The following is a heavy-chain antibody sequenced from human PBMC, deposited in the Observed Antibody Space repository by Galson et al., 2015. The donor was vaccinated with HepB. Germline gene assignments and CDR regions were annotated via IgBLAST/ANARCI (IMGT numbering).Heavy chain of an antibody. Sequence: SLRLSCAASALTLTSHSMNWVRQAPGKGLEWVSFISTSVRTVSYADSVKGRFTISKDNARNSMHLQMNSLRAEDTAIYYCLREDKTYLYFDSWGQGALVTVSS. CDR3: LREDKTYLYFDS. CDR1: ALTLTSHS. J-gene: IGHJ4*02. D-gene: IGHD2-2*01. CDR2: ISTSVRTV. V-gene: IGHV3-48*01.